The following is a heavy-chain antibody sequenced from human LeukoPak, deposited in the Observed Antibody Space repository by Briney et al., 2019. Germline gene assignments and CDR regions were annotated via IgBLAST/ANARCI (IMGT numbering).Heavy chain of an antibody. CDR3: ARRADGQCLNWYFDL. CDR2: IHHTGST. J-gene: IGHJ2*01. CDR1: GGSISSSNYY. D-gene: IGHD3/OR15-3a*01. V-gene: IGHV4-39*01. Sequence: PSETLSLTCSVSGGSISSSNYYWSWIRQPPGKGLEWIGSIHHTGSTYNNPSLKSRVTISVDKSNNQFSLMLTSVTAADTAVYYCARRADGQCLNWYFDLWGRGTLVGVSS.